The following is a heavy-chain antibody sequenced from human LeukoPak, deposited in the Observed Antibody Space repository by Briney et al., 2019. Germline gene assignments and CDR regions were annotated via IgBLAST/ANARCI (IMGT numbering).Heavy chain of an antibody. CDR1: GFTFDDYG. CDR2: INWNGGST. Sequence: GGSLRPSCAASGFTFDDYGMSWVRQAPGKGLEWVSGINWNGGSTGYADSVKGRFTISRDNAKNSLYLQMNSLRAEDTALYYCARDLAVSSGYYKVGPDYWGQGTLVTVSS. V-gene: IGHV3-20*04. D-gene: IGHD3-22*01. J-gene: IGHJ4*02. CDR3: ARDLAVSSGYYKVGPDY.